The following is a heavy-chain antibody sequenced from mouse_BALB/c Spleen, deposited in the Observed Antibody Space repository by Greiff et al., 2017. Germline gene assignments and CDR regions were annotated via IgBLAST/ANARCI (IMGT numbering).Heavy chain of an antibody. CDR3: TRSRNWGNPYYFDY. CDR2: INPSNGGT. D-gene: IGHD2-1*01. CDR1: GYTFTSYY. J-gene: IGHJ2*01. Sequence: VQLQQSGAELVKPGASVKLSCKASGYTFTSYYMYWVKQRPGQGLEWIGEINPSNGGTNFNEKFKSKATLTVDKSSSTAYMQLSSLTSEDSAVYYCTRSRNWGNPYYFDYWGQGTTLTVSS. V-gene: IGHV1S81*02.